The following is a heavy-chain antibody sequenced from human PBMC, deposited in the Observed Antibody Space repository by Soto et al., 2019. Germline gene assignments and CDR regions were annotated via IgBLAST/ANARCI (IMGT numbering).Heavy chain of an antibody. CDR2: IYWNDDK. D-gene: IGHD1-26*01. V-gene: IGHV2-5*01. J-gene: IGHJ4*02. Sequence: VSGPTLVTPTQTLTLTCTFSGFSLSTTGVGVGWIRQPPGKALEWLALIYWNDDKRYSPSLKSRLTITTDTSKNQVVLTMTNMDPVDTATYYCAHSASVPCCYYFDYWGQGTLVTVSS. CDR3: AHSASVPCCYYFDY. CDR1: GFSLSTTGVG.